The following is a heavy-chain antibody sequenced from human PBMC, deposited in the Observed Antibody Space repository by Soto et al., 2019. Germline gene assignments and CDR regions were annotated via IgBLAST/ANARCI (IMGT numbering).Heavy chain of an antibody. D-gene: IGHD3-16*01. CDR1: GGSISSYY. V-gene: IGHV4-59*01. Sequence: SETLSLTCTVSGGSISSYYWSWIRQPPGKGLEWIGYIYYSGSTNYNPSLKSRVTISVDTSKNQFSLKLSSVTAADTAVYYCARGALGPGFDPWGQGTLVTVSS. J-gene: IGHJ5*02. CDR2: IYYSGST. CDR3: ARGALGPGFDP.